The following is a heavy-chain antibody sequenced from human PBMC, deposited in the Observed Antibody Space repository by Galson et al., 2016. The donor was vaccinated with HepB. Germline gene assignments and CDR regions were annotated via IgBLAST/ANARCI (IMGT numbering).Heavy chain of an antibody. D-gene: IGHD2/OR15-2a*01. J-gene: IGHJ4*02. CDR3: ARVGLGSTWSPNFDY. V-gene: IGHV1-18*01. Sequence: SVKVSCKASGYTFTINGISWVRQAPGQGLEWMGWISAYSGNTNYAQKFQGRVTLTKDTSASTVYMELRSLRSDDTAMYYCARVGLGSTWSPNFDYWGQGSLVTVTS. CDR2: ISAYSGNT. CDR1: GYTFTING.